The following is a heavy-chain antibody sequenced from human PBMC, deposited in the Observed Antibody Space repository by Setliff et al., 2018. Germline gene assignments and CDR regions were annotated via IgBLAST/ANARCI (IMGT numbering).Heavy chain of an antibody. CDR3: ARTRDDPYYYDSRDYYYDAFDM. CDR2: IIPVFRSA. Sequence: GASVKVSCKASGGTFRTDGFNWVRQAPGQGLEWMGRIIPVFRSAKYAQKFQGRLTISKDTSKSQVVLTMTNMDPADTGTYYCARTRDDPYYYDSRDYYYDAFDMWGQGTLVTVSS. D-gene: IGHD3-22*01. CDR1: GGTFRTDG. V-gene: IGHV1-69*05. J-gene: IGHJ3*02.